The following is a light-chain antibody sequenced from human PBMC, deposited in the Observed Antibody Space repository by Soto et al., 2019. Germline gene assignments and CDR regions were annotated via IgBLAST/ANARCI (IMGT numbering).Light chain of an antibody. CDR1: QTISSW. Sequence: IQMTQSPSSLSGSVGDRVTITCLASQTISSWLAWYQQKPEKAPKLLIFKASSLQSGVPSRFSGSGSGTEFTLTISSLQPDDFATYYCQHYNSYSEAFGQGTKVDIK. CDR2: KAS. CDR3: QHYNSYSEA. J-gene: IGKJ1*01. V-gene: IGKV1-5*03.